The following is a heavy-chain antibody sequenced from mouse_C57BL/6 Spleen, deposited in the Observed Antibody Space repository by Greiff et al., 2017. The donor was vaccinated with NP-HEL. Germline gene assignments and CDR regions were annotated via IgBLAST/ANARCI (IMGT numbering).Heavy chain of an antibody. CDR1: GFTFSDYY. D-gene: IGHD1-1*01. V-gene: IGHV5-12*01. CDR2: ISNGGGST. CDR3: ARRDYYGSSFLDY. J-gene: IGHJ2*01. Sequence: EVQGVESGGGLVQPGGSLKLSCAASGFTFSDYYMYWVRQTPEKRLEWVAYISNGGGSTYYPDTVKGRFTISRDNAKNTLYLQMSRLKSEDTAMYYCARRDYYGSSFLDYWGQGTTLTVSS.